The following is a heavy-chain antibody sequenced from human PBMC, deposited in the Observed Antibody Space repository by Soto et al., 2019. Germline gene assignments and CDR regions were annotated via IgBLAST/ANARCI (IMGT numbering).Heavy chain of an antibody. Sequence: SETLSLTCTVSGGSISSYYWSWIRQPPGKGLEWIGYIYYSGSTNYNPSLKSRVTISVDTSKNQFSRKLSSVTAADTAVYYCARINIVVVPAVMRYYYYYMDVWGKGTTVTVSS. CDR3: ARINIVVVPAVMRYYYYYMDV. J-gene: IGHJ6*03. CDR1: GGSISSYY. D-gene: IGHD2-2*01. CDR2: IYYSGST. V-gene: IGHV4-59*08.